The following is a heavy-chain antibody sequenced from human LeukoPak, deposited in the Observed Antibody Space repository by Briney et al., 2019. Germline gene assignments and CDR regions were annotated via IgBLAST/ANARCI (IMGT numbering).Heavy chain of an antibody. V-gene: IGHV3-30-3*01. CDR1: GFIFSNYA. D-gene: IGHD6-13*01. CDR3: ARYAWSLGPAPGTPLFDH. CDR2: IPYDGSDK. J-gene: IGHJ4*02. Sequence: GGSLRLSCAASGFIFSNYAMHWVRQAPGKGLEWVALIPYDGSDKYYANSVKGRFTISRDNSKNTLYLQMNSLRAEDTAVYYCARYAWSLGPAPGTPLFDHWGQGTLVTVSS.